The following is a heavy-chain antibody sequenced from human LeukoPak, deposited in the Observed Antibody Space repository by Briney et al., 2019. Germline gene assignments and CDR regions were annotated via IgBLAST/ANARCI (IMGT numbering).Heavy chain of an antibody. V-gene: IGHV4-4*02. CDR1: GGSISSSNW. CDR2: IYHSGST. J-gene: IGHJ3*02. CDR3: AREKLYYDSSGYYYFDI. D-gene: IGHD3-22*01. Sequence: KASETLSLTCAVSGGSISSSNWWSWVRQPPGKGLEWIGEIYHSGSTNYNPSLKSRVTISVDKSKNQFSLKLSSVTAADTAVYYCAREKLYYDSSGYYYFDIWGQGTMVTVSS.